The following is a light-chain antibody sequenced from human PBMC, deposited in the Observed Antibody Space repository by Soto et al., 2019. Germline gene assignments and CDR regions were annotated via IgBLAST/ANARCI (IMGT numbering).Light chain of an antibody. V-gene: IGKV3-20*01. Sequence: EIVLTQSPGTLSLSPGEIATLSCRASQSVSSSYLAWYQQKPGQAPRLLIYGASSRATGITDRFSGSGSGTDFTLTISRLEPEDFAVYYCQQYGSSLTVGQGTRLE. CDR3: QQYGSSLT. CDR1: QSVSSSY. CDR2: GAS. J-gene: IGKJ5*01.